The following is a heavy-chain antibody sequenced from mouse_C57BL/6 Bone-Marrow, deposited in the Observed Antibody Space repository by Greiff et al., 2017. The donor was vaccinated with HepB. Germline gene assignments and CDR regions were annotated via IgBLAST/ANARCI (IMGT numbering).Heavy chain of an antibody. D-gene: IGHD2-4*01. J-gene: IGHJ2*01. CDR1: GYTFTDYY. CDR2: IYPGSGNT. Sequence: QVQLQQSGAELVRPGASVKLSCKASGYTFTDYYINWVKQRPGQGLEWIARIYPGSGNTYYNEKFKGKATLTAEKSSSTAYMQLSSLTSEDSAVYFCARRRLRREGYLDYWGQGTTLTVSS. CDR3: ARRRLRREGYLDY. V-gene: IGHV1-76*01.